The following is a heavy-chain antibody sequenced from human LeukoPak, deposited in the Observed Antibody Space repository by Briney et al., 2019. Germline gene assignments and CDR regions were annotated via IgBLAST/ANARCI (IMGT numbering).Heavy chain of an antibody. CDR3: ARGRKQWLIILDY. CDR1: GGSFSGYY. V-gene: IGHV4-34*01. CDR2: INHSGST. D-gene: IGHD6-19*01. J-gene: IGHJ4*02. Sequence: SETLSLTCAVYGGSFSGYYWSWIRQPPGKGLEWIGEINHSGSTNYNPSLKSRVTISVDTSKDQFSLKLSSVTAADTAVYYCARGRKQWLIILDYWGQGTLVTVSS.